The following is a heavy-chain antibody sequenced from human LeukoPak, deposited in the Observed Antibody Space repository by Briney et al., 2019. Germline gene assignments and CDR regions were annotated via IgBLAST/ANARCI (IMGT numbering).Heavy chain of an antibody. D-gene: IGHD3-16*02. CDR3: TRHDSRLGELSELDY. CDR1: GFTFSGSA. V-gene: IGHV3-73*01. J-gene: IGHJ4*02. CDR2: IRSKANSYAT. Sequence: GGSLRLSCAASGFTFSGSAMHWVRQASGKGLEWVGRIRSKANSYATAYAASVKGRFTISRDVSKNTAYLQMNSLKTEDTAVYYCTRHDSRLGELSELDYWGQGTLVTVSS.